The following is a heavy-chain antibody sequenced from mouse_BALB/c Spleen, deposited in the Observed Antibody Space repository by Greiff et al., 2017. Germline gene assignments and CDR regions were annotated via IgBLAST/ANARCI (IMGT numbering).Heavy chain of an antibody. Sequence: EVKVVESGGGLVQPGGSLKLSCAASGFTFSSYAMSWVRQTPEKRLEWVASISSGGSTYYPDSVKGRFTISRDNARNILYLQMSSLRSEDTAMYYCASYYGSKAMDYWGQGTSVTVSS. CDR1: GFTFSSYA. CDR2: ISSGGST. D-gene: IGHD1-1*01. CDR3: ASYYGSKAMDY. J-gene: IGHJ4*01. V-gene: IGHV5-6-5*01.